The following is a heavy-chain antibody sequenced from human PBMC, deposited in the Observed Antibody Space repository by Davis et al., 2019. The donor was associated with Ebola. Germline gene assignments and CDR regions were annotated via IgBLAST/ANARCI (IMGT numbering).Heavy chain of an antibody. Sequence: HTGGSLRLSCAASGFTFSSYWMHWVRQAPGKGLVWVSRINSDGSSTYYADSVKGRFTISRDNSKNTLYLQMNSLRAEDTAVYYCARDRAERWFDPWGQGTLVTVSS. CDR3: ARDRAERWFDP. J-gene: IGHJ5*02. D-gene: IGHD3-10*01. V-gene: IGHV3-74*01. CDR2: INSDGSST. CDR1: GFTFSSYW.